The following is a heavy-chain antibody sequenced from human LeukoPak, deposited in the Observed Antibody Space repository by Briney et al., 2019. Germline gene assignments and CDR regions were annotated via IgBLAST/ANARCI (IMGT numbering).Heavy chain of an antibody. CDR1: GGXISSTDW. V-gene: IGHV4-4*02. CDR3: ARRPGGYNSGWYADY. CDR2: IYHSGIT. D-gene: IGHD6-19*01. J-gene: IGHJ4*02. Sequence: SETLSLTCAVSGGXISSTDWWSWVRQPPGKGLEWIGDIYHSGITIYHPSLKSRVTISVDKSKNRFSLRLSSVTAADTATYYCARRPGGYNSGWYADYWGQGTLVTVSS.